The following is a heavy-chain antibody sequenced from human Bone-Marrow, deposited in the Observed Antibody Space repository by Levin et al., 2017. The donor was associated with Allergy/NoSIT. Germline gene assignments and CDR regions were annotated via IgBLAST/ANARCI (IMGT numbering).Heavy chain of an antibody. D-gene: IGHD2-2*01. Sequence: SETLSLTCTVSNGSINSYYWSWVRQPPGKGLEWLGYIYNTGSTVYNSSLSSRVTMSVDTSKNQFSLRVNSVTAADTAVYYCARVSYAIPFDYWGQGTLVTVSS. CDR1: NGSINSYY. V-gene: IGHV4-59*01. CDR2: IYNTGST. CDR3: ARVSYAIPFDY. J-gene: IGHJ4*02.